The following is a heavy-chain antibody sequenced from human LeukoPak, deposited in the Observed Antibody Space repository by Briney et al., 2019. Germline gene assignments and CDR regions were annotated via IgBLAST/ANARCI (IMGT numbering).Heavy chain of an antibody. V-gene: IGHV3-23*01. J-gene: IGHJ3*02. D-gene: IGHD5-18*01. CDR1: GFTFSSYA. Sequence: PSGGSLRLSCAASGFTFSSYAMSWVRQAPGKGLEWVSAISGSGGSTYYADSVKGRFTISRDNSKNTLYLQMNSLGAEDTAVYYCAKGYSYGRPHAFDIWGQGTMVTVSS. CDR2: ISGSGGST. CDR3: AKGYSYGRPHAFDI.